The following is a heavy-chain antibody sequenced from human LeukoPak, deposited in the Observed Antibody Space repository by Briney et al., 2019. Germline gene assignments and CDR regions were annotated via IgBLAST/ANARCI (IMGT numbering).Heavy chain of an antibody. J-gene: IGHJ4*02. D-gene: IGHD6-13*01. V-gene: IGHV4-34*01. CDR3: SRGTGNSWYGGPFDY. CDR2: INHSGST. CDR1: GGCFSGYY. Sequence: SYTLSLTCGVYGGCFSGYYWSWIHQPPAKGLAGIGEINHSGSTNYNPSLKSRVPISVDTSKNQFSLKVSSVTAADTAVYYCSRGTGNSWYGGPFDYWGQGILATVSS.